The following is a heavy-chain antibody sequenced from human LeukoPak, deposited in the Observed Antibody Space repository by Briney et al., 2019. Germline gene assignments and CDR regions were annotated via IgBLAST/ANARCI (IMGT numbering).Heavy chain of an antibody. V-gene: IGHV4-30-4*01. CDR3: ARGPYSSGSYY. Sequence: PSETLSLTCTVSGGSISSGDYYWSWIRQPPGKGLEWIGYIYYSGTTYYNPSLKSRVTISVDTSKNQFSLKLTSVTAADTAVYYCARGPYSSGSYYWGQGTLVTVSS. CDR2: IYYSGTT. D-gene: IGHD3-10*01. J-gene: IGHJ4*02. CDR1: GGSISSGDYY.